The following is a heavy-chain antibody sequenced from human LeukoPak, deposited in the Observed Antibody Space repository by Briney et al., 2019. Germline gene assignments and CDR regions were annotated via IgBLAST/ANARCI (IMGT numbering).Heavy chain of an antibody. CDR2: ISDNGDST. D-gene: IGHD3-22*01. CDR1: GFTFDDYV. CDR3: ARALGYYDSSGGDY. J-gene: IGHJ4*02. V-gene: IGHV3-43*02. Sequence: PGGSLRLSCAASGFTFDDYVMHWVRQAPGKGLEWVSLISDNGDSTYYAGSVKGRFTISRDNSKNSLYLQMSSLRTEDTALYYCARALGYYDSSGGDYWGQGTLVTVSS.